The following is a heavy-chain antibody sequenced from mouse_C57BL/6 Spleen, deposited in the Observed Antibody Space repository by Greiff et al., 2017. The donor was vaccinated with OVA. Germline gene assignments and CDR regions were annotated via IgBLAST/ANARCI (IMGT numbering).Heavy chain of an antibody. CDR3: ARVDDFYAMDY. J-gene: IGHJ4*01. CDR2: IKYDGSST. V-gene: IGHV5-16*01. Sequence: EVNLVESEGGLVQPGSSMKLSCTASGFTFSDYYMAWVRQVPEKGLEWVANIKYDGSSTYYLDSLKSRFIISRDNAKNILYLQMSSLKSEDTATYYCARVDDFYAMDYWGQGTSVTVSS. CDR1: GFTFSDYY.